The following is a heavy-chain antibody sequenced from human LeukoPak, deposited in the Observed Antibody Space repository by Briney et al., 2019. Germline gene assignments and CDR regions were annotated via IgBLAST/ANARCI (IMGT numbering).Heavy chain of an antibody. CDR2: TYTGGNS. CDR3: ARGGRGSAAVVAPRSFDI. D-gene: IGHD3-22*01. Sequence: GGSLRLSCAASGFTVSSIHMVWVRQAPGKGLEWVSVTYTGGNSYYADSVKGRFIISRDISKNTLYLQMNSLSAEDSALHYCARGGRGSAAVVAPRSFDIWGQGTMVTVSS. J-gene: IGHJ3*02. V-gene: IGHV3-53*01. CDR1: GFTVSSIH.